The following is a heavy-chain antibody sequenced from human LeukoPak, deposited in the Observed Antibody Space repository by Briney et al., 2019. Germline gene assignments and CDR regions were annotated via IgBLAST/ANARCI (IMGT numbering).Heavy chain of an antibody. Sequence: SETLSLTCTVSGGSISSGGYYWSWIRQPPGKGLEWIGYIYHSGSTYYNPSLKSRVTISVDRSKNQFSLKLSSVTAADTAVYYCARAELINYYYYMDVRGKGTTVTVSS. V-gene: IGHV4-30-2*01. CDR2: IYHSGST. CDR3: ARAELINYYYYMDV. CDR1: GGSISSGGYY. D-gene: IGHD1-26*01. J-gene: IGHJ6*03.